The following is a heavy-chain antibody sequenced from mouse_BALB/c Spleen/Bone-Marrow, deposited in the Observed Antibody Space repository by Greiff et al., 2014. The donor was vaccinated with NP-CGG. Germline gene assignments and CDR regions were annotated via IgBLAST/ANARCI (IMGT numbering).Heavy chain of an antibody. D-gene: IGHD2-2*01. CDR1: GYTFTSYW. J-gene: IGHJ3*01. CDR3: ARAGGYDGFAY. V-gene: IGHV1S81*02. CDR2: INPSNGRA. Sequence: VQLQQSGAELVKPGASVKLSCKASGYTFTSYWMHWVKQRPGQGLEWIGEINPSNGRADYNEKFRSKATLTVDRSSSTAYMQLSSLTSEDSAVYYCARAGGYDGFAYWGQGALVTGSA.